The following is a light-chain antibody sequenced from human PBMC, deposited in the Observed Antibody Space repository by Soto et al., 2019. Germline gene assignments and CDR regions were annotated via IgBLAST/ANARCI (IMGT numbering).Light chain of an antibody. CDR3: QKYKSAPYT. V-gene: IGKV1-27*01. Sequence: DIQMTQSPSSLSASVGDRVTIPCRASQGISASLAWYQHKQGKVPNLVIDGASTLQSGVPSRFCDSGSATDFTLTTTSLQPDDDDTYYCQKYKSAPYTFGPGTKVDTK. CDR2: GAS. J-gene: IGKJ3*01. CDR1: QGISAS.